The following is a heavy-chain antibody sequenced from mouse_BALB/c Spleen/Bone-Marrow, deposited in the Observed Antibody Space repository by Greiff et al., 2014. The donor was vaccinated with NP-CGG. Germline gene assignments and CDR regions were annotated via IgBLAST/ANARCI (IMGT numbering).Heavy chain of an antibody. V-gene: IGHV1S22*01. CDR3: ARWLLLDY. CDR2: IYPGTGST. D-gene: IGHD2-3*01. Sequence: LQQSGSEPVRPGASVKLSCEASGYTFTSYWMHWVKQRPGQGLEWIGNIYPGTGSTNYDEKFKGKATLTVDTSSSTAYMQLSSLTSEDSAVYYCARWLLLDYWGQGTTLTVSS. J-gene: IGHJ2*01. CDR1: GYTFTSYW.